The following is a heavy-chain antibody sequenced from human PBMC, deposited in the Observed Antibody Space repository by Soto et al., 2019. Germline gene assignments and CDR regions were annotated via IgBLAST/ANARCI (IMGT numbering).Heavy chain of an antibody. CDR2: IYYSGST. V-gene: IGHV4-59*12. Sequence: SETLSLTCTVSGGSITSYYWSCIRQPPGKGLEWIGTIYYSGSTNYNPSLKSRVTISVDTSKNQFSLKLSSVTAADTAVYYCARGPGTYYDFWSGYTRAMKRTLYGRDVGGQGTTVTVSS. D-gene: IGHD3-3*01. CDR1: GGSITSYY. J-gene: IGHJ6*02. CDR3: ARGPGTYYDFWSGYTRAMKRTLYGRDV.